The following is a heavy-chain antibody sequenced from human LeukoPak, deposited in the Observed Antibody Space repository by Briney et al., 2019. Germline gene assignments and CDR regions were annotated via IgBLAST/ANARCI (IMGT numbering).Heavy chain of an antibody. V-gene: IGHV1-18*01. CDR1: GYTFTSYG. D-gene: IGHD3-10*01. J-gene: IGHJ5*02. CDR2: ISAYNGNT. Sequence: GASVKVSCTASGYTFTSYGISWVRQAPGQGLEWMGWISAYNGNTNYAQKLQGRVTMTTDTSTSTAYMELRSLRSDDTAVYYCARAALSMVRGVISKDHTPTFSFDPWGQGTLVTVSS. CDR3: ARAALSMVRGVISKDHTPTFSFDP.